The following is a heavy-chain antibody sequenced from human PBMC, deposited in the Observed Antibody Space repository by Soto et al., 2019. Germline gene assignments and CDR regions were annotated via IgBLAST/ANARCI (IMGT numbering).Heavy chain of an antibody. Sequence: PSETLSLTCTVYGDSMRSFYWSWIRQPPGKGLEWIGNIYYSGSTNYNPSRKSRVTMSVDMSRNQVSLKMSSVTAADTAVYYCTRVGGYYGDYPNFDYCGQGASVTVST. CDR1: GDSMRSFY. D-gene: IGHD4-17*01. J-gene: IGHJ4*02. CDR2: IYYSGST. V-gene: IGHV4-59*01. CDR3: TRVGGYYGDYPNFDY.